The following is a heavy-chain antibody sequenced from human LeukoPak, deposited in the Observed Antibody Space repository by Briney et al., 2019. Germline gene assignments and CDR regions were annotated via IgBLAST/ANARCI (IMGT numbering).Heavy chain of an antibody. Sequence: SLRLSCAASGFTFSSYGMHWVRQAPGKGLEWVAVIWYDGSNKYYADSVRGRFTISRDNSKNTLYLQMNSLRAEDTAVYYCAREVVDTAMVTCGLDYWGQGTLVTVSS. CDR1: GFTFSSYG. V-gene: IGHV3-33*01. CDR2: IWYDGSNK. D-gene: IGHD5-18*01. J-gene: IGHJ4*02. CDR3: AREVVDTAMVTCGLDY.